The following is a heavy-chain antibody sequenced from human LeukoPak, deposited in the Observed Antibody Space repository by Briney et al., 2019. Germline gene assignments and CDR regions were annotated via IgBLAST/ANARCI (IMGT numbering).Heavy chain of an antibody. CDR2: IWYDGSNK. D-gene: IGHD3-3*01. V-gene: IGHV3-33*01. J-gene: IGHJ4*02. CDR3: ARDSGDFWSGYYGRYFDY. Sequence: GGSLRLSCAASGFTFSSYGMHWVRQAPGKGLEWVAVIWYDGSNKYYADSVKGRFTNSRDNSKNTLYLQMNSLRAEDTAVYYCARDSGDFWSGYYGRYFDYWGQGTLVTVSS. CDR1: GFTFSSYG.